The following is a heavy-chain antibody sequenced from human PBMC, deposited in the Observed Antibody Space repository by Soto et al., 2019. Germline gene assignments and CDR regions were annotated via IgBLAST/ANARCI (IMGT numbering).Heavy chain of an antibody. D-gene: IGHD2-15*01. J-gene: IGHJ4*02. CDR3: VKSLEPAVVVPASTLGGH. V-gene: IGHV3-33*08. CDR1: GFTFSSYS. Sequence: GGSLRLSCAASGFTFSSYSMHWVRKAPGKGLEWVSFISYEGSEKSYTDSVRGRFTVSRDNSWNRLYLQMTGLTLEDTAVYYCVKSLEPAVVVPASTLGGHWGQGTQVTVSS. CDR2: ISYEGSEK.